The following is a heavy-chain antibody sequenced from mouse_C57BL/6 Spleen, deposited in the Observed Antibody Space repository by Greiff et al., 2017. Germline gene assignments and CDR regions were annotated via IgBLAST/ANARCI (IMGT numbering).Heavy chain of an antibody. CDR1: GFTFSSYG. V-gene: IGHV5-6*02. D-gene: IGHD6-5*01. Sequence: EVKLMESGGDLVKPGGSLKLSCAASGFTFSSYGMSWVRQTPDKRLEWVATISSGGSYTYYPDSVKGRFTISRDNAKNTLYLQMSSLKSEDTAMYYCARRSLRPYFDYWGQGTTLTVSS. CDR2: ISSGGSYT. J-gene: IGHJ2*01. CDR3: ARRSLRPYFDY.